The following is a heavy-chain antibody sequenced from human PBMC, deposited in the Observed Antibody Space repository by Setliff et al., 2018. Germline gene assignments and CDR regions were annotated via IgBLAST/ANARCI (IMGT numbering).Heavy chain of an antibody. V-gene: IGHV3-74*01. CDR1: GFTFSRYW. Sequence: VGSLRLSCEASGFTFSRYWMHWVRQAPGKGLVWVSHIHNDGTSTSYADSVKGRFTISRDNAKNTVYLEMNSLRAEDTAVYYCGGLPDRYYYYYMDVWGKGTTVTVSS. J-gene: IGHJ6*03. CDR3: GGLPDRYYYYYMDV. CDR2: IHNDGTST.